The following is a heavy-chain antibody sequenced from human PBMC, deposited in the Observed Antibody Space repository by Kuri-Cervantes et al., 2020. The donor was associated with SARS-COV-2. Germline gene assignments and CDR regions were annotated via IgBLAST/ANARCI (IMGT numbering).Heavy chain of an antibody. CDR2: IYYSGST. CDR1: GGSISSSSYY. D-gene: IGHD6-13*01. Sequence: SETLSLTCTVSGGSISSSSYYWGWIRQPPGKGLEWIGSIYYSGSTYYNPSLKSRVTISVDTSKNQFSLKLSSVTAADTAVYYCARHSIAAAYFDYWGQGTLVTVSS. V-gene: IGHV4-39*01. CDR3: ARHSIAAAYFDY. J-gene: IGHJ4*02.